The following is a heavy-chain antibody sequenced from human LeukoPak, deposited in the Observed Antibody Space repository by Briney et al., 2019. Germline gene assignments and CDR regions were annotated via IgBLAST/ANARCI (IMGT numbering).Heavy chain of an antibody. CDR3: ARPRGELVGFFDY. CDR1: GFAFSSYA. J-gene: IGHJ4*02. CDR2: ISGSGGST. D-gene: IGHD6-6*01. V-gene: IGHV3-23*01. Sequence: GSLRLSCAASGFAFSSYAMSWVRQAPGKGLEWVSAISGSGGSTYYADSVKGRFTISRDNSKNTLYLQMNSLRAEDTAVYYCARPRGELVGFFDYWGQGTLVTVSS.